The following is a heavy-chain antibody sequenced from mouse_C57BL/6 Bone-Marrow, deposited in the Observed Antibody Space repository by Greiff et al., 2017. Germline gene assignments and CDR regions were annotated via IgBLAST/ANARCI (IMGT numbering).Heavy chain of an antibody. V-gene: IGHV1-81*01. CDR3: ARSPYGSSLYWYFDV. D-gene: IGHD1-1*01. CDR1: GYTFTSYG. Sequence: VQLQQSGAELARPGASVKLSCKASGYTFTSYGISWVKQRTGQGLEWIGEIYPRSGNTYYNEKFKGKATLTADKSYSTAYMELRSLTSEDSAVYFCARSPYGSSLYWYFDVWGTGTTVTVAS. J-gene: IGHJ1*03. CDR2: IYPRSGNT.